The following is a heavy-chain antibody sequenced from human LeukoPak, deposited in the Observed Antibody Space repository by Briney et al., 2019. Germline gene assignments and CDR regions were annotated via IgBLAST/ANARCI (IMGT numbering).Heavy chain of an antibody. J-gene: IGHJ3*02. V-gene: IGHV4-31*03. CDR3: ARSAHGDAFDI. CDR1: GGSISSGGYY. D-gene: IGHD6-25*01. Sequence: SETLSHTCTVSGGSISSGGYYWSWIRQHPGKGLEWIGYIYYSGSTYYNPSLKSRVTISVDTSKNQFSLKLSSVTAADTAVYYCARSAHGDAFDIWGQGTMVTVSS. CDR2: IYYSGST.